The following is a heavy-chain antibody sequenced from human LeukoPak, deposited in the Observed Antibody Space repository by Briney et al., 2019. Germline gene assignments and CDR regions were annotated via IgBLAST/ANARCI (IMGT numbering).Heavy chain of an antibody. Sequence: GGSLPLSCAASGFTLSSYAMSWVRQAPGKGLDWVSYISTSSSYIYYADSVKGRFTTSRDNAKNSLYLQLNSLRGEDTAVYYCARVAACANGVCYDFDYWGQGTLVTVSS. CDR1: GFTLSSYA. V-gene: IGHV3-21*01. CDR2: ISTSSSYI. CDR3: ARVAACANGVCYDFDY. D-gene: IGHD2-8*01. J-gene: IGHJ4*02.